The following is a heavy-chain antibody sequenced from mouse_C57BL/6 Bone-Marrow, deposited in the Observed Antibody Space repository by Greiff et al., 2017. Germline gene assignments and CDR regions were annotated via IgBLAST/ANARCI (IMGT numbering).Heavy chain of an antibody. CDR1: GYTFTSYW. Sequence: VQLQQSGAELVKPGASVKMSCKASGYTFTSYWITWVKQRPGQGLEWIGDIYPGSGSTNYNEKFKSKATLTVDTSSSTAYMQLSSLTSEDSAVYYCAREGDSSGYGDYWGQGTTLTVSS. CDR2: IYPGSGST. CDR3: AREGDSSGYGDY. D-gene: IGHD3-2*02. V-gene: IGHV1-55*01. J-gene: IGHJ2*01.